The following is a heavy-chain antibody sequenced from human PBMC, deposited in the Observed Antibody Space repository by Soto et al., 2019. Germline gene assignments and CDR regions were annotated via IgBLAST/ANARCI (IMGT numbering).Heavy chain of an antibody. J-gene: IGHJ4*02. CDR2: ISGSGGST. Sequence: GGSLRLSCAASGFTFSGYAMSWVRQAPGKGLEWVSAISGSGGSTYYADSVKGRFTISRDNSKNTLYLQMNSLRAEDTAVYYCAKILYDSSGYYYAFDYWGQGTLVTVSS. CDR1: GFTFSGYA. V-gene: IGHV3-23*01. CDR3: AKILYDSSGYYYAFDY. D-gene: IGHD3-22*01.